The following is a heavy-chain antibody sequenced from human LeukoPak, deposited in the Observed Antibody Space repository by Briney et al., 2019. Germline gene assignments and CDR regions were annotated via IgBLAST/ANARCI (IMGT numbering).Heavy chain of an antibody. CDR3: AKGVASGSYYSSFDY. CDR2: ISGSGGST. D-gene: IGHD1-26*01. Sequence: GGSLRLSCAASGFTFSSYAMSWVRQAPGKGLGWVSAISGSGGSTYYADSVKGRFTISRDNSKNTLYLQMNSLRAEDTAVYYCAKGVASGSYYSSFDYWGQGTLVTVSS. J-gene: IGHJ4*02. V-gene: IGHV3-23*01. CDR1: GFTFSSYA.